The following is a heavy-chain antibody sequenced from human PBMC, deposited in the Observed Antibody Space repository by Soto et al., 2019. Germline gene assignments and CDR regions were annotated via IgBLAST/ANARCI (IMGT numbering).Heavy chain of an antibody. CDR1: GYSFASYW. J-gene: IGHJ6*02. D-gene: IGHD4-4*01. V-gene: IGHV5-51*01. CDR3: ARRDYSFAYYGMDV. Sequence: GESLKISCKGSGYSFASYWIGWVRQMPGKGLEWMGVIFPGDSDTRYSPSFQGQVTISADKSISAAYLQWSSLKASDTAMYYCARRDYSFAYYGMDVWGQGTTVTVSS. CDR2: IFPGDSDT.